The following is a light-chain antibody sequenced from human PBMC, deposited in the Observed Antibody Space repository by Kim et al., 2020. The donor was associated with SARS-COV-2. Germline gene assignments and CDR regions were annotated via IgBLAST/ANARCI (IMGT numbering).Light chain of an antibody. CDR3: QTWGTGIQGV. V-gene: IGLV4-69*01. J-gene: IGLJ3*02. CDR1: SGHSSYA. CDR2: LNSDGSH. Sequence: VKPACTLSSGHSSYAIAWHQQQPEKGPRYLMKLNSDGSHSKGDGIPDRFSGSSSGAERYLTISSLQSEDEADYYCQTWGTGIQGVFGGGTKLTVL.